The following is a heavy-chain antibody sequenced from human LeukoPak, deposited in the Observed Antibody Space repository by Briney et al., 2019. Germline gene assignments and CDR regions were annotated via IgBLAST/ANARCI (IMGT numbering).Heavy chain of an antibody. D-gene: IGHD3-22*01. V-gene: IGHV4-59*01. CDR1: GDSISRYY. CDR2: IYYTGTT. CDR3: ARGGSYYDSSGYYYEFDY. J-gene: IGHJ4*02. Sequence: PSETLSLTCAVSGDSISRYYWSWIRQPPGKGLEWIGYIYYTGTTNYNPSLKSRVTITVDTSKNQFSLRLSSVTAADTAVYYCARGGSYYDSSGYYYEFDYWGQGTLVTVSS.